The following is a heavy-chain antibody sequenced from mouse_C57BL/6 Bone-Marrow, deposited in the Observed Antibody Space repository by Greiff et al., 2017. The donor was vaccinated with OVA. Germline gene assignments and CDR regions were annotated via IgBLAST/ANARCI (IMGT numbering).Heavy chain of an antibody. D-gene: IGHD4-1*01. CDR3: AREGVTGTDWYFDV. Sequence: QVQLQQPGAELVKPGASVKMSCKASGYTFTSYWITWVKQRPGQGLEWIGDIYPGSGSTNYNEKFKSKATLTVDTSSSTAYMQLSSLTSEDSAVYYCAREGVTGTDWYFDVWGTGTTVTVSS. J-gene: IGHJ1*03. V-gene: IGHV1-55*01. CDR2: IYPGSGST. CDR1: GYTFTSYW.